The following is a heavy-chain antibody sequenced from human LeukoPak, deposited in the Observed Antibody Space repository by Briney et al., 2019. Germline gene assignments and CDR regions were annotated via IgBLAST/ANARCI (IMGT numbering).Heavy chain of an antibody. CDR2: IRGSGGST. CDR1: GFTFSSYA. J-gene: IGHJ4*02. D-gene: IGHD6-19*01. Sequence: GGSLRLSCAASGFTFSSYAMSWVRQAPGKGLEWVSAIRGSGGSTYYADSVKGRFTISRDNSKNTLYLQMNSLRAEDTAVYYCANSIAVAKVTRTFDYWGQGTLVTVSS. V-gene: IGHV3-23*01. CDR3: ANSIAVAKVTRTFDY.